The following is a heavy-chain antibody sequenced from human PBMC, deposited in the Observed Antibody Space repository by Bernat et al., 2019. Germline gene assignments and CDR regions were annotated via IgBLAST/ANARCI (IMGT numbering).Heavy chain of an antibody. J-gene: IGHJ3*02. V-gene: IGHV3-53*01. CDR3: ARGFRFDI. CDR2: ISSYGST. Sequence: EVKLVESGGGLIKPGGSLRLSGAASGLTVSSNYMSWVRQAPGKGLEGVSVISSYGSTDYADSLKGRFTISRDNSKNTLYLQMNSLRAEDTAVYYCARGFRFDIWGQGTMVTVSS. CDR1: GLTVSSNY.